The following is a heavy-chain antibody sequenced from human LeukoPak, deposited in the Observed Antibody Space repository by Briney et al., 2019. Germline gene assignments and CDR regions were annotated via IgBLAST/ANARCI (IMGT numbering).Heavy chain of an antibody. CDR3: ARPARGSYSSPPDY. J-gene: IGHJ4*02. CDR2: IYYSGST. Sequence: SETLSLTCTVSGGSISSSSYYWGWIRQPPGKGLEWIGSIYYSGSTYYNPSLKSRVTISVDTSKNQFSLKLSSVTAADTAVYYCARPARGSYSSPPDYWGQGTLVTVSS. D-gene: IGHD1-26*01. CDR1: GGSISSSSYY. V-gene: IGHV4-39*01.